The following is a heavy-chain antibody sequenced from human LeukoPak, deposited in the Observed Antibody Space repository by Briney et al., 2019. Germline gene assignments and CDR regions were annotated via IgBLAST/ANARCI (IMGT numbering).Heavy chain of an antibody. D-gene: IGHD1-7*01. CDR1: GFTFDKYG. V-gene: IGHV3-20*04. J-gene: IGHJ4*02. Sequence: GGSLRLSCAASGFTFDKYGMSWVRQAPGKGLEWVSGINWNGGSTGYADSVKGRFTISRDNAKNSLYLQMNSLRAEDTALYYCARDDSSITGTKRHWGEGTLVTVSS. CDR3: ARDDSSITGTKRH. CDR2: INWNGGST.